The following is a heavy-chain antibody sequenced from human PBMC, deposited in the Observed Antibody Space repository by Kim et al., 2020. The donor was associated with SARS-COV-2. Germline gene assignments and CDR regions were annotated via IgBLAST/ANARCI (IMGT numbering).Heavy chain of an antibody. V-gene: IGHV2-70*01. J-gene: IGHJ4*02. CDR3: ARGYYYDSSGYSHDY. Sequence: SGPTLVNPTQTLTLTCTFSGFSLSTSGMCVSWIRQPPGKALEWLALIDWDDDKYYSTSLKTRLTISKDTSKNQVVLTMTNMDPVDTATYYCARGYYYDSSGYSHDYGGQGTLVTVSS. CDR2: IDWDDDK. CDR1: GFSLSTSGMC. D-gene: IGHD3-22*01.